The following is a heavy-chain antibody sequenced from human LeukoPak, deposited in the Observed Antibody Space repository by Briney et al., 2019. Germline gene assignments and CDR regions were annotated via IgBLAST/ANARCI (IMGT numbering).Heavy chain of an antibody. D-gene: IGHD5-18*01. CDR2: IYYSGST. CDR3: ARVDTAMDAFDI. V-gene: IGHV4-59*08. J-gene: IGHJ3*02. CDR1: GGSISSYY. Sequence: SETLSLTCTVSGGSISSYYWSWIRQPPGKGPEWIGYIYYSGSTNYNPSLKSRVTISVDTSKNQFSLKLSSVTAADTAVYYCARVDTAMDAFDIWGQGTMVTVSS.